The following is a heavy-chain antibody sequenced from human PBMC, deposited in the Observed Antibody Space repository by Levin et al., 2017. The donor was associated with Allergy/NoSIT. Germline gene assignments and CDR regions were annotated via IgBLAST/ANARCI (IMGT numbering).Heavy chain of an antibody. V-gene: IGHV3-48*03. CDR1: GFTFSIYE. CDR2: INHSGGTM. Sequence: PGGSLRLSCAASGFTFSIYEVNWVRQAPGKGLEWVSYINHSGGTMYYADSVKGRFSISRDNAKNSLYLQMNSLRVEDTAVYYCVRVRRDGYNVPWFDPWGQGTLVTVSA. D-gene: IGHD5-24*01. CDR3: VRVRRDGYNVPWFDP. J-gene: IGHJ5*02.